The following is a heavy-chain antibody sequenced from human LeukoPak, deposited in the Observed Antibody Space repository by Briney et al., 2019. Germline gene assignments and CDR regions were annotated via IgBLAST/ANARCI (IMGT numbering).Heavy chain of an antibody. CDR1: GGSFRGYY. D-gene: IGHD3-10*01. J-gene: IGHJ4*02. Sequence: NPSETLSLTCAVYGGSFRGYYWSWIRQPPGKGLEWIGEINHSGSTNYNPSLKSRVTISVDTSKNQFSLKLSSVTAADTAVYYCASYHYGSGRGVIDYWGQGTLVTVSS. V-gene: IGHV4-34*01. CDR2: INHSGST. CDR3: ASYHYGSGRGVIDY.